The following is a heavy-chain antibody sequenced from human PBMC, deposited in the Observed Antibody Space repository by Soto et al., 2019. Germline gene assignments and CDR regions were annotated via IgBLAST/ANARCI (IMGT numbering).Heavy chain of an antibody. Sequence: GVSVNAASRASGQQLSRDRIRWSQEVPGQGLEWMGWISAYNGNTNYAQKIRGRVTLTTDTSTRTAFMESRSLRSDDTAVYYCAGDPRGEHASRTHHYAVLVGYWG. CDR1: GQQLSRDR. J-gene: IGHJ4*01. D-gene: IGHD2-2*01. CDR3: AGDPRGEHASRTHHYAVLVGY. CDR2: ISAYNGNT. V-gene: IGHV1-18*01.